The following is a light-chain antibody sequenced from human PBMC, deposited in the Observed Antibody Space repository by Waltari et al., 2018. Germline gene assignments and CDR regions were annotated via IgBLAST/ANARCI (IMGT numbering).Light chain of an antibody. CDR1: QGIRND. V-gene: IGKV1-6*01. CDR3: LQDYNYPWT. Sequence: AIQMTQSPSSLSASVGDRVTITCRARQGIRNDLGWYQQKPGKAPKLLVYAASSVQSGVPSRFSGSGSGTEFTLTISSLQHEDSATYYCLQDYNYPWTFGQGTSVEIK. CDR2: AAS. J-gene: IGKJ1*01.